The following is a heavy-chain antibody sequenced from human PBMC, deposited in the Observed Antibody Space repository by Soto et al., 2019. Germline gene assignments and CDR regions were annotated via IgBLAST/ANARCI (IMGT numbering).Heavy chain of an antibody. CDR2: IIPILGIA. Sequence: QVQLVQSGAEVKKPGSSVKVSCKASGGTFSSYTISWVRQAPGQGLEWMGRIIPILGIANYAQKFQGRVTITAEKSTSTAYMELSSLRSEDTAVYYCARRYCSSTSCYDAFDIWGQGTMVTVSS. V-gene: IGHV1-69*02. D-gene: IGHD2-2*01. CDR1: GGTFSSYT. CDR3: ARRYCSSTSCYDAFDI. J-gene: IGHJ3*02.